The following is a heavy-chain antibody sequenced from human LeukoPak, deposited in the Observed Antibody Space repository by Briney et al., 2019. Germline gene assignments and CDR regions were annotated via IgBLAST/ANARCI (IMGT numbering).Heavy chain of an antibody. Sequence: SETLSLTCAVYGGSFSGYYGSWIRHPPGKGPEWIWEINHSGSTNYNPSLKSRVTISVDTSKNQCSLKLSSVTAADTAVYYCARDIGRDGYNYGGPYFDYWGQGKLVTVSS. CDR1: GGSFSGYY. CDR2: INHSGST. CDR3: ARDIGRDGYNYGGPYFDY. D-gene: IGHD5-24*01. J-gene: IGHJ4*02. V-gene: IGHV4-34*01.